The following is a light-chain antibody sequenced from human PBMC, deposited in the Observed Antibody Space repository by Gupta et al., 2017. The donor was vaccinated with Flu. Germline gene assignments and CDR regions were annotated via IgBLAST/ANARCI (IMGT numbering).Light chain of an antibody. Sequence: EVVLTQSPGTLSLSPGERATLPCRASQTINNNYLAWYQQRPGRVPRLLIYSASNRATGTPDRFNGSGSGTDFTLTINRLEPEDFAIYYCQQYDTSPWTFGRGAKVEIK. V-gene: IGKV3-20*01. CDR2: SAS. J-gene: IGKJ1*01. CDR3: QQYDTSPWT. CDR1: QTINNNY.